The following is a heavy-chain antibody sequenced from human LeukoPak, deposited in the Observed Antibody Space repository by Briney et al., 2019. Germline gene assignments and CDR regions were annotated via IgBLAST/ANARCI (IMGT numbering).Heavy chain of an antibody. CDR1: GGSISSYY. V-gene: IGHV4-59*01. CDR2: IYYSGST. J-gene: IGHJ4*02. D-gene: IGHD6-19*01. CDR3: ARDEGYSSGWYSY. Sequence: SETLSLTCTVSGGSISSYYWSWIRQPPGKGLEWIGYIYYSGSTNYNPSLKSRVTISVDTSKNQFSLKLSSVTAADTAVYYCARDEGYSSGWYSYWGQGTLVTVSS.